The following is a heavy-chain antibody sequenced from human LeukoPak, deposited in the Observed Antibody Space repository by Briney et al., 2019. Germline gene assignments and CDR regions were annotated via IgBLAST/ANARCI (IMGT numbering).Heavy chain of an antibody. CDR1: GFAFSNHA. CDR2: ISGDGGRT. D-gene: IGHD6-19*01. CDR3: AKLYSSGWFGLSS. V-gene: IGHV3-23*01. J-gene: IGHJ5*02. Sequence: GGSLRLSCAASGFAFSNHAMSWVRQAPGKGLEWVSGISGDGGRTWYADSVKGRFTISRDNSKNTLYLQMSSLRDEDTAVYYCAKLYSSGWFGLSSWGQGTLVTVSS.